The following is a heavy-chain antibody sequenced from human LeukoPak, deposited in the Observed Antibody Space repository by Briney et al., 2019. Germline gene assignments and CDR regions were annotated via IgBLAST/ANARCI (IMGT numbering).Heavy chain of an antibody. Sequence: GESLQISCQGFGYSFTTNWIGWVRQLPGKGLEWMGIIYLGDSDTKYSPSFQGQVTISADKSISTAYLQWSSLKASDTAMYYCARTITMVRGVIIYPNYFDYWGQGTLVTVSS. J-gene: IGHJ4*02. CDR3: ARTITMVRGVIIYPNYFDY. CDR2: IYLGDSDT. D-gene: IGHD3-10*01. CDR1: GYSFTTNW. V-gene: IGHV5-51*01.